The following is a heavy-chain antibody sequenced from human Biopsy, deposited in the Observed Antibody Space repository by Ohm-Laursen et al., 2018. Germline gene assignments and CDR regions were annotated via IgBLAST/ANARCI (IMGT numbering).Heavy chain of an antibody. D-gene: IGHD6-19*01. CDR2: IWYAGTNE. CDR3: ARGLSSGWYGYFDV. CDR1: GFTFGHYA. Sequence: SLRLSCAASGFTFGHYAMHWVRQAPGKGLEWISLIWYAGTNEDYADSVKGRFTISGDNSKNTLYLQINTLTLEDTAFYYCARGLSSGWYGYFDVWGRGTLVTVSS. J-gene: IGHJ2*01. V-gene: IGHV3-33*04.